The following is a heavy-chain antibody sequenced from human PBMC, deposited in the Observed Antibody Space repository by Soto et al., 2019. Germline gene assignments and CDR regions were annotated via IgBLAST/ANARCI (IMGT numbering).Heavy chain of an antibody. J-gene: IGHJ4*02. V-gene: IGHV4-59*02. CDR3: ARLLAFCTSSNCYLGSFDS. CDR2: FYSGGTT. CDR1: GGSVRSSY. D-gene: IGHD2-15*01. Sequence: SETLSLTCTVSGGSVRSSYWSWIRQSPGKGLEWIGSFYSGGTTTYNPSLKGRVTMSVDRSGNQFSLRLSSVTAADTAVYYCARLLAFCTSSNCYLGSFDSWGRGALVTVSS.